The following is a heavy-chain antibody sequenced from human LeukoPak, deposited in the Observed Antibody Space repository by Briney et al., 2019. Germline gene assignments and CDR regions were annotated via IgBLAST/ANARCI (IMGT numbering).Heavy chain of an antibody. Sequence: SETLSLTCTVSGGSISSYYWNWIRQPPGKGLEWIGYIYYSGSANYNPSLKSRVTISVDTSKNQFSLKLSSVTAADTAVYYCARVLWGGYYFDYWGQGTLVTVSS. CDR1: GGSISSYY. CDR3: ARVLWGGYYFDY. CDR2: IYYSGSA. J-gene: IGHJ4*02. V-gene: IGHV4-59*01. D-gene: IGHD3-16*01.